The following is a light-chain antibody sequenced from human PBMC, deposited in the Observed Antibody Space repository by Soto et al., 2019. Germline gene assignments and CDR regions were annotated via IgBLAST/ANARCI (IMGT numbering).Light chain of an antibody. CDR1: SSNIGSNT. CDR2: STS. J-gene: IGLJ1*01. CDR3: AAWDDRLDVYV. Sequence: QSVLTQPPSASGTPGQRVTISCSGSSSNIGSNTVTWYQQLPGTAPKLLIYSTSQRSSGVPGRFSGSKSGASASLSISGLQSEDEADYYCAAWDDRLDVYVFGTGTTVTVL. V-gene: IGLV1-44*01.